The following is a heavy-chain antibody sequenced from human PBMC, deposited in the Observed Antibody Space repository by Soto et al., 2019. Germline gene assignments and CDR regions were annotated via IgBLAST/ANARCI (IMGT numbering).Heavy chain of an antibody. Sequence: GGSLRLSCAASGFTFSSYSMNWVRQAPGKGLEWVSSISSSSSYIYYADSVKGRFTISRDNAENSLYLQMNSLRAEDTAVYYCARAEDIVVVPAAAFDIWGQGTMVTVSS. D-gene: IGHD2-2*01. J-gene: IGHJ3*02. CDR1: GFTFSSYS. CDR2: ISSSSSYI. CDR3: ARAEDIVVVPAAAFDI. V-gene: IGHV3-21*01.